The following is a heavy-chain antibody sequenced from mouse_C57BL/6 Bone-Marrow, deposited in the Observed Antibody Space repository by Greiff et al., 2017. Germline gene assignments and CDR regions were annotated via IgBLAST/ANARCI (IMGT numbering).Heavy chain of an antibody. J-gene: IGHJ3*01. CDR2: IRSKSNNYAT. D-gene: IGHD2-3*01. V-gene: IGHV10-1*01. CDR1: GFSFNTYA. Sequence: DVMLVESGGGLVQPKGSLKLSCAASGFSFNTYAMNWVRQAPGKGLEWVARIRSKSNNYATYYADSVKDRFTISRDDSESMLYLQMNNLKTEDTAMYYCVRQWGYYAWFAYWGQGTLVTVSA. CDR3: VRQWGYYAWFAY.